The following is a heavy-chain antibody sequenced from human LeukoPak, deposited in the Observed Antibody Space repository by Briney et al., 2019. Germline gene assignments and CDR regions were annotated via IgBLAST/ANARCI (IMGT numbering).Heavy chain of an antibody. Sequence: SETLSLTCTVSGGSISSYYWSWIRQPPGKGLGWIGYISYSGNTNYNPSLKSRVTISVDTSKNQFSVKLSSVTAADTAVYYCARGGGYNSPFGYWGQGTLVTVSS. J-gene: IGHJ4*02. CDR1: GGSISSYY. CDR2: ISYSGNT. V-gene: IGHV4-59*01. D-gene: IGHD5-24*01. CDR3: ARGGGYNSPFGY.